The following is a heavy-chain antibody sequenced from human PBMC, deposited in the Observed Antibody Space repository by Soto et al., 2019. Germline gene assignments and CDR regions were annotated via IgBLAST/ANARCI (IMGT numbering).Heavy chain of an antibody. Sequence: EVQLVESGGGLVQPGGSLRLSCAASGFTFSSYDMHWVRQATGKGLEWVSAIGTAGDTYYPGSVKGRFTISRENAKNSLSLQMNGLRAGDTAVYYCARGRAGGELLGDWFDPWGQGTLVTVSS. CDR3: ARGRAGGELLGDWFDP. D-gene: IGHD1-7*01. V-gene: IGHV3-13*01. CDR2: IGTAGDT. J-gene: IGHJ5*02. CDR1: GFTFSSYD.